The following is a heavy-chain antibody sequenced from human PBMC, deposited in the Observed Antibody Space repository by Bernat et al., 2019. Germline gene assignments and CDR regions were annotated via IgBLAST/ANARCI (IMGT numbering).Heavy chain of an antibody. CDR2: LSGSGGST. V-gene: IGHV3-23*01. CDR1: GFTFSSYA. CDR3: AKDTPSYGAGSY. J-gene: IGHJ4*02. D-gene: IGHD3-10*01. Sequence: VQLLESGGGLVQPGGSLRLSCAASGFTFSSYAMTWVRQAPGKGLEWVSGLSGSGGSTYYADSVKGRFTISRDNSKNTLYLQMNSLRAEDTAVYYCAKDTPSYGAGSYWGQGTLVTVSS.